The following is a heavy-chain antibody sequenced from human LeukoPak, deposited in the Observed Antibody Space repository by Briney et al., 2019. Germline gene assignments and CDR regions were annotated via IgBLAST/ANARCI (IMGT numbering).Heavy chain of an antibody. Sequence: PSETLSLTCTVSGGSISSHYWSWVRQPPGKGLEWVGYIYYSGSTNYNPSLKSRVTISVDTSKNQFSLKLSSVTAADTAVYYCARGEPATIRGFDYWGQGTLVTVSS. J-gene: IGHJ4*02. V-gene: IGHV4-59*11. CDR2: IYYSGST. CDR3: ARGEPATIRGFDY. D-gene: IGHD5-24*01. CDR1: GGSISSHY.